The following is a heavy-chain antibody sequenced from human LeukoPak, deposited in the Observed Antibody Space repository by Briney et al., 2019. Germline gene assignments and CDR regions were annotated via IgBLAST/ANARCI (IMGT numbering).Heavy chain of an antibody. D-gene: IGHD2-2*01. V-gene: IGHV4-31*03. CDR2: IYYSGNT. Sequence: PSETLSLTCTVSGGSISSGGYSWPWIRQHPGKGLEWIGYIYYSGNTYYNPSLKSRVTISVDTSKNQFSLNLTSVTAADTAVYYCARYCSSTNCRWFDPWGQGTLVNVSS. CDR3: ARYCSSTNCRWFDP. J-gene: IGHJ5*02. CDR1: GGSISSGGYS.